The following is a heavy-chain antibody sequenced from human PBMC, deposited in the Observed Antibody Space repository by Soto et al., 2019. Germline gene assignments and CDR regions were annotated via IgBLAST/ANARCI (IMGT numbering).Heavy chain of an antibody. CDR1: GGSLSGATYT. V-gene: IGHV4-30-2*01. CDR2: IFPSGTP. J-gene: IGHJ4*02. Sequence: PPEPLSLTCGVSGGSLSGATYTWTRIRQPPGKGLEWIGYIFPSGTPYYNPSLKSRVTISIDRSNNQFSLSLRSLTAADTAVYYCGRSREFEYWSQGTLVTVSS. CDR3: GRSREFEY.